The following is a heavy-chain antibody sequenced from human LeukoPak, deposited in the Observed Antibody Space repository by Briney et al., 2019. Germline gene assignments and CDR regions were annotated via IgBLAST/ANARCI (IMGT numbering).Heavy chain of an antibody. CDR2: ISGSGDST. CDR3: ANGGNSRWRSWFDP. J-gene: IGHJ5*02. V-gene: IGHV3-23*01. Sequence: PGGSLRLSCEASGFSFYDYAMSWVRQAPGKGLEWVSAISGSGDSTYYADSVKGRFTISRDNSKNTLYLQMNSLRAEDTAVYYCANGGNSRWRSWFDPWGQGTLVTVSS. CDR1: GFSFYDYA. D-gene: IGHD4-23*01.